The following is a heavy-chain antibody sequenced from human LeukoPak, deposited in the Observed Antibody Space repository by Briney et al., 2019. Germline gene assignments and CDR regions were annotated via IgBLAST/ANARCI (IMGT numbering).Heavy chain of an antibody. D-gene: IGHD2-15*01. CDR3: ARERGLGYCSGGTCYLPYDALDI. Sequence: GGSLRLSCAASGFTFSGYWMSWVRQAPGKGLEWVANIKQDGSGKYYVDSVKGRFTISRDNAKNSLYLQMNSLRAEDTAVYYCARERGLGYCSGGTCYLPYDALDIWGQGTMVTVSS. CDR1: GFTFSGYW. CDR2: IKQDGSGK. J-gene: IGHJ3*02. V-gene: IGHV3-7*03.